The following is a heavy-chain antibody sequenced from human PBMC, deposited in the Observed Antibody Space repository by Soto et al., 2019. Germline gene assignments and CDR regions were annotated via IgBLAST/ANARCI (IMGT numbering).Heavy chain of an antibody. CDR3: VRDVASAGRFDT. Sequence: EVQLVESGGGLVQPRGSLRLSCAASGFTFSNHLMAWVRQAPGKGLEWVASIRQNGIEKYYVDSVRGRFTISRDNTESSLYLEMDSLTAGDTAFYYCVRDVASAGRFDTWDQGTLVTVSS. CDR2: IRQNGIEK. J-gene: IGHJ5*02. CDR1: GFTFSNHL. V-gene: IGHV3-7*03. D-gene: IGHD6-13*01.